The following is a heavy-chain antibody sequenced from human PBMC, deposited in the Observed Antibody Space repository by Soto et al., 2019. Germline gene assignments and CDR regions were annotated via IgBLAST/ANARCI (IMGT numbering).Heavy chain of an antibody. CDR3: ATSSRKHCRGDTCFENWFDP. J-gene: IGHJ5*02. D-gene: IGHD2-21*02. V-gene: IGHV4-30-4*01. CDR2: VYYTGST. CDR1: GASIRSTDYY. Sequence: SETLSLTCTVSGASIRSTDYYWSWIRQAPGKGLEWIGYVYYTGSTYYNPSLMSRLTISVDTSKNQFSLKLTSVTAAETAVYYCATSSRKHCRGDTCFENWFDPWGQGTRVTVS.